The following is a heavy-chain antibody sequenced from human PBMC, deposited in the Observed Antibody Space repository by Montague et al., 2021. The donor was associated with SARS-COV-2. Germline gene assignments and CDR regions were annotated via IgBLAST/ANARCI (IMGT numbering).Heavy chain of an antibody. V-gene: IGHV4-59*08. CDR2: ISDSGST. CDR3: ARHYRATLHAAY. J-gene: IGHJ4*02. Sequence: SETLSLTCTVSGGSISSFYWSWFRQPPGKGLEWIGYISDSGSTNYNPSLTSRATISVDTSKNQFSLKVNSVTAADTAVYYCARHYRATLHAAYWGQGTLVTVSS. D-gene: IGHD1-26*01. CDR1: GGSISSFY.